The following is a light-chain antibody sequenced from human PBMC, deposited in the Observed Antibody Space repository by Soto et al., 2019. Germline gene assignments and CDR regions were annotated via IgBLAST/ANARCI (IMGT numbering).Light chain of an antibody. CDR3: QQYNSYWT. J-gene: IGKJ1*01. CDR1: QSISSW. Sequence: IPMTQSPSTLSSSVGDRVTITCRASQSISSWLAWYQQKPGKAPKLLIYDASTLESGVPSRFSGSESGTEFTLTISSLQPDDYATYFCQQYNSYWTFGQGTKVDIK. V-gene: IGKV1-5*01. CDR2: DAS.